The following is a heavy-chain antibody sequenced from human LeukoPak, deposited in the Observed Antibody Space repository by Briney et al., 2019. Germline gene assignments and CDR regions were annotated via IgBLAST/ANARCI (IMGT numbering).Heavy chain of an antibody. J-gene: IGHJ4*02. D-gene: IGHD6-19*01. Sequence: SLRLSCXASGVTFSSYAMSWVRQAPGKGLEWVSAISGSGGSTYYAASVKGPFTISRANSKNTLYLQMNSLRAEDTAVYYCAKLSNSSGWYYFDYWGQGTLVTVSS. CDR2: ISGSGGST. CDR1: GVTFSSYA. CDR3: AKLSNSSGWYYFDY. V-gene: IGHV3-23*01.